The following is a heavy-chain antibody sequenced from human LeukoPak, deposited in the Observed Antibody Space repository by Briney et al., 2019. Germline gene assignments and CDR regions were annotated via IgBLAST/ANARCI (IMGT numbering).Heavy chain of an antibody. Sequence: SETLSLTCAVYGGSFSGYYRSWIRQPPGKRLEWIGEINHSGSTNYNPSLKSRVTISVDTSKNQFSLKLSSVTAADTAMYYCAKSDGYGLIDYLGQGTLVTVSS. D-gene: IGHD2-21*02. J-gene: IGHJ4*02. V-gene: IGHV4-34*01. CDR3: AKSDGYGLIDY. CDR2: INHSGST. CDR1: GGSFSGYY.